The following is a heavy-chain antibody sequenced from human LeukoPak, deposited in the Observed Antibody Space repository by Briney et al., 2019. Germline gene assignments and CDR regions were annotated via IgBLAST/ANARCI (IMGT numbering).Heavy chain of an antibody. V-gene: IGHV3-23*01. J-gene: IGHJ1*01. CDR3: AAVPPTYYYDSSGLTGFFQH. CDR2: ISGSGGST. Sequence: GGSLRLYCAASGFTFSSYAMSWVRQAPGKGLEWVSAISGSGGSTYYADSVKGRFTISRDNSKNTLYLQMNSLRAEDTAVYYCAAVPPTYYYDSSGLTGFFQHWGQGTLVTVSS. D-gene: IGHD3-22*01. CDR1: GFTFSSYA.